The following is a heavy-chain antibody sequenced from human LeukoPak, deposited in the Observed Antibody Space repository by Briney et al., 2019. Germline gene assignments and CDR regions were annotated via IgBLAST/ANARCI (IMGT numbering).Heavy chain of an antibody. CDR2: IYYSGST. CDR3: ARAGRFLEWLFSR. D-gene: IGHD3-3*01. CDR1: GGSISSYY. V-gene: IGHV4-59*01. J-gene: IGHJ4*02. Sequence: PSETLSLTCTVSGGSISSYYWSWIRQPPGKGLEWIGYIYYSGSTNYNPSLKSRVTISVDTSKNQFSLKLSSVTAADTAVYYCARAGRFLEWLFSRWGQGTLVTVSS.